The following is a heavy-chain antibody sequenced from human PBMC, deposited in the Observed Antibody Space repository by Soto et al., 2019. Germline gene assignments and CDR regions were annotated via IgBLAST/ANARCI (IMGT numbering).Heavy chain of an antibody. J-gene: IGHJ6*02. CDR3: AREVGYYDILTGHYYYGMDV. CDR2: INHSGST. D-gene: IGHD3-9*01. V-gene: IGHV4-34*01. CDR1: GGSFSGYY. Sequence: SETLSLTCAVYGGSFSGYYWSWIRQPPGKGLEWIGEINHSGSTNYNPSLKCRVTISVDTSKNQFSLKRSSVTAADTAVYYCAREVGYYDILTGHYYYGMDVWGQGTTVTVSS.